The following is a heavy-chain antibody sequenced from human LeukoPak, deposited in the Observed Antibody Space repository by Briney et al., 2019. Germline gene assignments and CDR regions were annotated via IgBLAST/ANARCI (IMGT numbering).Heavy chain of an antibody. J-gene: IGHJ4*02. Sequence: GGSLRLSCAVSGFTFDDYAMHWVRQVPGKGLEWVSGINWNSDSIGYADSVKGRFTISRDNSKNTLYLQMNSLRAEDTALYYCARDRLGAMLFFDSWGQGTLVTVSS. CDR1: GFTFDDYA. V-gene: IGHV3-9*01. D-gene: IGHD3-16*01. CDR2: INWNSDSI. CDR3: ARDRLGAMLFFDS.